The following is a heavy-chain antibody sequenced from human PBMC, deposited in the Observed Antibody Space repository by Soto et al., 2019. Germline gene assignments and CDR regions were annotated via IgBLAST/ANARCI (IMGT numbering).Heavy chain of an antibody. CDR3: ARGSTVVMLGYYYYYGMDV. CDR1: GGSISSYY. J-gene: IGHJ6*02. Sequence: PSETLSLTCTVSGGSISSYYWSWIRQPPGKGLEWIGYIYYSGSTNYNPSLKSRVTISVDTSKNQFSPKLSSVTAADTAVYYCARGSTVVMLGYYYYYGMDVWGQGTTVTVSS. D-gene: IGHD4-17*01. V-gene: IGHV4-59*01. CDR2: IYYSGST.